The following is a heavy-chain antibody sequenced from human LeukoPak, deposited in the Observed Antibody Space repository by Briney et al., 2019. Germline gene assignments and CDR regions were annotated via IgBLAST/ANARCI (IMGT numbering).Heavy chain of an antibody. CDR1: GGTFSSYA. CDR3: ARRGGSYEIDY. Sequence: AVKVSCKASGGTFSSYAISWVRQAPGQGLEWMGRIIPILGIANHAQKFQGRVTITADKSTSTAYMELSSLRSEDTAVYYCARRGGSYEIDYWGQGTLVTVSS. CDR2: IIPILGIA. V-gene: IGHV1-69*04. D-gene: IGHD1-26*01. J-gene: IGHJ4*02.